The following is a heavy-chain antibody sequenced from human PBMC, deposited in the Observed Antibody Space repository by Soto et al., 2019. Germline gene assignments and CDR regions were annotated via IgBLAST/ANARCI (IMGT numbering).Heavy chain of an antibody. CDR2: IKSKTDGGTT. Sequence: EVQLVESGGGLVKPGGSLRLSCAASGFTFSNAWMSWVRHAPGKGLEWVGRIKSKTDGGTTDYAASVKGRFTISRDDSKNTLYLQMNSLKTEDTAVYYCTNSPGYGDYDYDAFDIWGQGTMVTVSS. V-gene: IGHV3-15*01. CDR3: TNSPGYGDYDYDAFDI. D-gene: IGHD4-17*01. J-gene: IGHJ3*02. CDR1: GFTFSNAW.